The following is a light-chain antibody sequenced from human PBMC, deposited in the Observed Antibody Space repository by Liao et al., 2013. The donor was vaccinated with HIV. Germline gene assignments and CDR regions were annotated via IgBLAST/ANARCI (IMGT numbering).Light chain of an antibody. J-gene: IGLJ1*01. Sequence: SYELTQPPSVSVSPGQTATITCSGDKLGNEYGCWYQQKPGQSPVLVIYQDTQRPSGIPERFAGSNSGNTATLTISRVEAGDEADYYCQVWDSTSDYVFGPGTRVTVL. V-gene: IGLV3-1*01. CDR2: QDT. CDR1: KLGNEY. CDR3: QVWDSTSDYV.